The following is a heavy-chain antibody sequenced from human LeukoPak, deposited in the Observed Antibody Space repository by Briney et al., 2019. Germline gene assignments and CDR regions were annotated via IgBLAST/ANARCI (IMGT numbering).Heavy chain of an antibody. CDR1: GFTFSSYW. CDR3: ARVPLRDSSGPGPEYFQN. J-gene: IGHJ1*01. V-gene: IGHV3-74*01. D-gene: IGHD3-22*01. Sequence: GGSLRLSCAASGFTFSSYWMHWVRQAPGKGLVWVSRINSDGSSTSYADSVKGRFTISRDNAKNTLYLQMSSLRAEDTAVYYCARVPLRDSSGPGPEYFQNWGQGTLVTVSS. CDR2: INSDGSST.